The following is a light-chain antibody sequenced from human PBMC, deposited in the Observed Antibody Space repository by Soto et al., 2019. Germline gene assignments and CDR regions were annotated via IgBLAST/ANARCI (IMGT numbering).Light chain of an antibody. CDR3: AVWDDSLNGMV. V-gene: IGLV2-11*01. CDR2: KNN. Sequence: QSVLTHPRSLSCSPVQSVTISCTGSSSDVGGYNYVSWYQQHPGKAPKLLIHKNNQRPSGVPDRFSGSQSGTSASLAISGLQSEDEADYYCAVWDDSLNGMVFGGGTK. J-gene: IGLJ3*02. CDR1: SSDVGGYNY.